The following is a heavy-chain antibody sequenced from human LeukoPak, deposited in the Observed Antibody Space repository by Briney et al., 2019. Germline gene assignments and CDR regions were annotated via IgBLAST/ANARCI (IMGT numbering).Heavy chain of an antibody. CDR2: IIPILGIA. CDR1: GGTFSSYA. CDR3: ARDPFEGWFGEFDP. J-gene: IGHJ5*02. D-gene: IGHD3-10*01. V-gene: IGHV1-69*04. Sequence: SVKVSCKASGGTFSSYAISWVRQAPGQGLEWMGRIIPILGIANYAQKFQGRVTITAGKSTSTAYMELSSLRSEDTAVYYCARDPFEGWFGEFDPWGQGTLVTVSS.